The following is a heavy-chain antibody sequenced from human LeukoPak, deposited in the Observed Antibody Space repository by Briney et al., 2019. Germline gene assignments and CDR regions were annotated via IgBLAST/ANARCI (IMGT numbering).Heavy chain of an antibody. CDR2: HTNSGNIQ. J-gene: IGHJ4*02. V-gene: IGHV3-23*01. D-gene: IGHD3-10*01. CDR3: AASGDYYHWEY. CDR1: GFTFSSYA. Sequence: GGSLRLSCAASGFTFSSYAMSWVRQAPGKGLEWVSAHTNSGNIQNYADSVEGRVTFSRDNSENALHLQMNSLRAEDTAVYFCAASGDYYHWEYWGQGTLVTV.